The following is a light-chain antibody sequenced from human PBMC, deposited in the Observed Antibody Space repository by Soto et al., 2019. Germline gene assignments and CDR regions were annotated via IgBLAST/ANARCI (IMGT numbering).Light chain of an antibody. CDR2: RAS. CDR1: ESISRW. V-gene: IGKV1-5*03. J-gene: IGKJ2*01. Sequence: DIQMTQSPSTLSASVGDSVTITCRASESISRWLAWYQQKPGKAPKLLIHRASTLETGVPSRISGSGSGTDFTLTISNPQPDDFATYYCQQYKSYSPYTVGQGTKVEI. CDR3: QQYKSYSPYT.